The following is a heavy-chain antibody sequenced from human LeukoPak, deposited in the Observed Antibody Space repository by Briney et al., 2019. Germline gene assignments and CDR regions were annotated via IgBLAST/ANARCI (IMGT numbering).Heavy chain of an antibody. V-gene: IGHV3-48*03. J-gene: IGHJ4*02. CDR1: GFTFSSYE. CDR2: ISSSGSTI. CDR3: ARRTSSQDFDY. Sequence: PGGSLRLSCAASGFTFSSYEMNWVRQAPGKGLEWVSYISSSGSTIYYADSVKGRFTISRDNAKNSLYLQMNSLRAEDTAVYYCARRTSSQDFDYWGQGTLVTVSS. D-gene: IGHD6-13*01.